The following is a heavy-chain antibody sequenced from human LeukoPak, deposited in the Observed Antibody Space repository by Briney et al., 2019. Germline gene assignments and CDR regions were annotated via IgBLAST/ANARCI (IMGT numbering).Heavy chain of an antibody. Sequence: PSETLSLTCAVYGGSFSGYYWSWIRQPAGKGLEWIGRIYTSGSTNYNPSLKSRVTISVDTSKNQFSLKLSSVTAADTAVYYCARHRYYYRSGSYYGAPYYMDVWGKGTTVTISS. D-gene: IGHD3-10*01. CDR2: IYTSGST. J-gene: IGHJ6*03. CDR1: GGSFSGYY. CDR3: ARHRYYYRSGSYYGAPYYMDV. V-gene: IGHV4-59*10.